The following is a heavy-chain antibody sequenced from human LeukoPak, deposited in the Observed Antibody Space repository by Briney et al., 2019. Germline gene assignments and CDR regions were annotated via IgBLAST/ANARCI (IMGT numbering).Heavy chain of an antibody. J-gene: IGHJ3*02. V-gene: IGHV1-8*01. CDR1: GYTFTTYD. D-gene: IGHD2-15*01. Sequence: GASVKVSCKASGYTFTTYDINWVRQATGQGLEWMGWMNPNSGSTGYAQKFQGRVTMTRNTSISTAYMELSSLRSEDTAVYYCARGLVVLAATAWAFDIWGHGTMVTVSS. CDR2: MNPNSGST. CDR3: ARGLVVLAATAWAFDI.